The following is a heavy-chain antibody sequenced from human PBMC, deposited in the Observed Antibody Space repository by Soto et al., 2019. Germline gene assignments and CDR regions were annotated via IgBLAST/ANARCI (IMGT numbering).Heavy chain of an antibody. CDR2: ISWNSGSI. CDR3: AKDYSKLLWFGEFHY. J-gene: IGHJ4*02. V-gene: IGHV3-9*01. D-gene: IGHD3-10*01. Sequence: GGSLRLSCAASGFTFDDYAMHWVRQAPGKGLEWVSGISWNSGSIGYADSVKGRFTISRDNAKNSLYLQMNSLRAEDTALYYCAKDYSKLLWFGEFHYWGQGTLVTVSS. CDR1: GFTFDDYA.